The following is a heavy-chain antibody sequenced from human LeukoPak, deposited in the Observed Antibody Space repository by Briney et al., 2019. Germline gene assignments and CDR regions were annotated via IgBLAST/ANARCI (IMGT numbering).Heavy chain of an antibody. D-gene: IGHD2-15*01. CDR1: GGSISSCGYS. V-gene: IGHV4-30-2*01. CDR2: IYHSGST. CDR3: ACSSGYYYGMDV. J-gene: IGHJ6*02. Sequence: SETLSLTCAVSGGSISSCGYSWGWLGPPPGTGLEWIGYIYHSGSTYYNPPLTSRVTISVDRSKNQFSLKLSSVTAADTAVYYCACSSGYYYGMDVWGQGTTVTVSS.